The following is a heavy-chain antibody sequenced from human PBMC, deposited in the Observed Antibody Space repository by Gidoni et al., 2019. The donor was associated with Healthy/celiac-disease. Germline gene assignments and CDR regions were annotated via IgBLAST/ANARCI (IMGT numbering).Heavy chain of an antibody. CDR3: ARDEMTTNYYYYGMDV. D-gene: IGHD4-17*01. CDR2: INPNSGGT. V-gene: IGHV1-2*02. J-gene: IGHJ6*02. Sequence: QVQLVQSGAEVKKPGASVKVSCKASGYTFTGNYMHWVRQAPGQGLEWMGWINPNSGGTNYAQKFQCRVTMTRDTSISTAYMELSRLRSDDTAVYYCARDEMTTNYYYYGMDVWGQGTTVTVSS. CDR1: GYTFTGNY.